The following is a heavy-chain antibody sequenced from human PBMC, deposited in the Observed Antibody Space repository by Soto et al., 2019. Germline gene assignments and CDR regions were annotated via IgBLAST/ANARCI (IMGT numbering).Heavy chain of an antibody. J-gene: IGHJ6*03. CDR3: ARDKDYYYYYMDV. CDR2: IYYSGST. Sequence: SETLSLTCAVSGGSISSNDWSWIRQPPGKGLEWIGYIYYSGSTNYNPSLKSRVTISVDTSKNQFSLKLSSVTAADTAVYYCARDKDYYYYYMDVPAKRTTVTVSS. V-gene: IGHV4-59*01. CDR1: GGSISSND.